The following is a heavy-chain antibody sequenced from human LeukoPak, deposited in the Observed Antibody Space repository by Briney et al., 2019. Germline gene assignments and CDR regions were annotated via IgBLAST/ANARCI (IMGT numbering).Heavy chain of an antibody. V-gene: IGHV3-7*05. CDR3: AKTVTDY. D-gene: IGHD3-10*01. CDR1: GFTISNCW. J-gene: IGHJ4*02. Sequence: GGSLRLSCSASGFTISNCWMTWVRQAPGKGLEWVANMNQDGSRIYYVDSVKGRFTISRDNAKNSLHLQMNSLRAEDTAVYYCAKTVTDYWGQGTLVTVSS. CDR2: MNQDGSRI.